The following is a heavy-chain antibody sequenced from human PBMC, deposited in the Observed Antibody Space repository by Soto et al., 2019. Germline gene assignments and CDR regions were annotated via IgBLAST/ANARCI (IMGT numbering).Heavy chain of an antibody. CDR3: ARSGYYDSRAFDY. CDR2: IYSGGST. J-gene: IGHJ4*02. Sequence: EVQLVESVGGLIQPGGSLRLSCAASGFTVSSNYMSWVRQAPGKGLEWVSVIYSGGSTYYADSVKGRFTISRDNSKNTLYLQMNSLRAEDTAVYYCARSGYYDSRAFDYWGQGTLVTVSS. CDR1: GFTVSSNY. D-gene: IGHD3-22*01. V-gene: IGHV3-53*01.